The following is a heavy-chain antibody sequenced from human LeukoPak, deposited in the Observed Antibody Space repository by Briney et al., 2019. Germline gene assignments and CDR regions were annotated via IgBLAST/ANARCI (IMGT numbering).Heavy chain of an antibody. CDR1: GFTFSSYS. CDR2: ISSSSSYI. J-gene: IGHJ4*02. V-gene: IGHV3-21*01. CDR3: ARDGPFYDSSGSSFDY. Sequence: PGGSLRLSCAASGFTFSSYSMNWVRQAPGKGLEWVSSISSSSSYIYYADSVKGRFTISRDSAKNSLYLQMNSLRAETTAVYYCARDGPFYDSSGSSFDYWGQGTLVTVSS. D-gene: IGHD3-22*01.